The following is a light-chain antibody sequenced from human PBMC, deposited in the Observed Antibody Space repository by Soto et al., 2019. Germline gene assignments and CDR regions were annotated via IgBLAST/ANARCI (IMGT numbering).Light chain of an antibody. CDR3: HQRMSWPRT. CDR1: QTVSSK. V-gene: IGKV3-11*01. Sequence: EIVLTQSPAPLSSSLGERATLSCRASQTVSSKLAWYQHKPGQAPRLLIYDTSNRATGIPARFSGSGSGTDFTLTISSLEPEDFAVYYCHQRMSWPRTFGQGSKVDI. J-gene: IGKJ1*01. CDR2: DTS.